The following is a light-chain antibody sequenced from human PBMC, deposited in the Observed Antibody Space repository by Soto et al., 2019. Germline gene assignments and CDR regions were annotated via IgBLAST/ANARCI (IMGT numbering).Light chain of an antibody. CDR1: QSVSSSY. J-gene: IGKJ3*01. CDR3: QQYGSPPFS. V-gene: IGKV3-20*01. CDR2: GAS. Sequence: IVLTQSPGTLSLSPGERATLSCRASQSVSSSYLAWYQQKPGQAPRLLIYGASSRATGIPDRFSGSGSGTDFTLTISSLEPEDFTVYYCQQYGSPPFSFGAGTKADI.